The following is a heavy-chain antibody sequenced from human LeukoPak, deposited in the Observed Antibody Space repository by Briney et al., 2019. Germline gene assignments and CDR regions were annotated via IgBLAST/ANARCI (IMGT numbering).Heavy chain of an antibody. CDR2: MNPNSGNT. J-gene: IGHJ4*02. V-gene: IGHV1-8*03. CDR3: ARDRSIAARQPGY. Sequence: ASVTVSCKASGYTFTSYDINWVRQATGQGLEWMGWMNPNSGNTGYAQKFQGRVTITRNTSISTAYMELSRLRSDDTAVYYCARDRSIAARQPGYWGQGTLVTVFS. CDR1: GYTFTSYD. D-gene: IGHD6-6*01.